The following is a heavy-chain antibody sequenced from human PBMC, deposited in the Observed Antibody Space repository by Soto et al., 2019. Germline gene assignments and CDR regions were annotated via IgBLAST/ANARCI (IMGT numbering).Heavy chain of an antibody. V-gene: IGHV1-46*01. Sequence: ASVKVSCKASGYRVANYLMHWVRQAPGQGLEWLGVINPSASSTTYAQKFQGRVTMTWDTSTNTVYMDRRSLRSEDTAIFYCARGGSSTAFCEDCGMNVWG. CDR2: INPSASST. J-gene: IGHJ6*02. CDR3: ARGGSSTAFCEDCGMNV. CDR1: GYRVANYL. D-gene: IGHD6-13*01.